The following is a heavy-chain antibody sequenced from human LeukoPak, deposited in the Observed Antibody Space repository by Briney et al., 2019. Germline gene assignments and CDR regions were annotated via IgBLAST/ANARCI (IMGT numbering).Heavy chain of an antibody. V-gene: IGHV4-34*01. CDR1: GGSFSGYY. CDR2: INHSGST. J-gene: IGHJ5*02. CDR3: ARHVSSWGKNWFDP. Sequence: KPSETLSLTCAVYGGSFSGYYWSWIRRPPGKGLEWIGEINHSGSTNYNPSLKSRVTISVDTSKNQFSLKLSSVTAADTAVYYCARHVSSWGKNWFDPWGQGTLVTVSS. D-gene: IGHD6-13*01.